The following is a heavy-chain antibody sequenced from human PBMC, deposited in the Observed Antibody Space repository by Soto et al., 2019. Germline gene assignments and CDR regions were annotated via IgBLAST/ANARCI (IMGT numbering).Heavy chain of an antibody. V-gene: IGHV4-30-4*01. CDR1: GGSIRSGDYF. Sequence: PSETLSLTCTVSGGSIRSGDYFWNWIRQPPGKGLEWIGYISYSEGRYSNPSLKSRVTISIDTSKNQFSLKMSSVTAADAAVYYCARELQISDPSLMVGATTFSAFDMWSQGTMVTVSS. D-gene: IGHD1-26*01. J-gene: IGHJ3*02. CDR2: ISYSEGR. CDR3: ARELQISDPSLMVGATTFSAFDM.